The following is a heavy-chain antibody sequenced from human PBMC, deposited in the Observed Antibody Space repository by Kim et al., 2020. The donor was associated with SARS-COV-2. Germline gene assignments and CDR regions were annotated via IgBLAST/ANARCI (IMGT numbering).Heavy chain of an antibody. CDR2: VWYDGYNK. D-gene: IGHD3-10*01. CDR3: VRDGDARSGWGFDY. Sequence: GGSLRLPCAASGFTFGIYGMHWVRQGPGKGLEWVAFVWYDGYNKNYAASVQGRFTISRDNSRNTVDLQMNSLTVEDTAVYYCVRDGDARSGWGFDYLGQG. CDR1: GFTFGIYG. J-gene: IGHJ4*02. V-gene: IGHV3-33*01.